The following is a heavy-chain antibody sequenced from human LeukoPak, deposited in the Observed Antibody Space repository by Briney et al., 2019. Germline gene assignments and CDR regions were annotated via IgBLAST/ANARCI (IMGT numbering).Heavy chain of an antibody. CDR3: STDAAGGDY. D-gene: IGHD3-10*01. V-gene: IGHV3-15*01. CDR2: IKNKTDGSTT. Sequence: AGSLILSCSASGCTFINAWMSWVRQPPAKGLEWFVRIKNKTDGSTTDYAAPMKGRFTISRDDSKNTLYLQMNSVKTEDTAVYYCSTDAAGGDYWGQGTLVTVSS. CDR1: GCTFINAW. J-gene: IGHJ4*02.